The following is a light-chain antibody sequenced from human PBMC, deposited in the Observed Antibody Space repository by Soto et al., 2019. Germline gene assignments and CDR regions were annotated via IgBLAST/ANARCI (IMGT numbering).Light chain of an antibody. Sequence: EIVITQSPATLSVSPGERATLSCRASQSVGNNLAWYRQKPGQAPRLLIYGAFTRATGIPARFSGSGSGTEFTLTISSLQSEDFAVYYCHQYNNWPQTFGQGTKVEIK. CDR1: QSVGNN. J-gene: IGKJ1*01. CDR3: HQYNNWPQT. V-gene: IGKV3-15*01. CDR2: GAF.